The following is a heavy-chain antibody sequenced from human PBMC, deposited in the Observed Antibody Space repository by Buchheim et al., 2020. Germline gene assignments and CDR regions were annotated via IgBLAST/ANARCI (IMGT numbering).Heavy chain of an antibody. V-gene: IGHV4-59*01. J-gene: IGHJ6*02. CDR1: GGSISSYY. Sequence: QVQLQESGPGLVKPSETLSLTCTVSGGSISSYYWSWIRQPPGKGLEWIGYIYYSGSTNYNPSLKSRVTISVDTSKNQFSLKLSSVTAVDTAVYYCARSFVVVPAALGDYYYGMDVWGQGTT. D-gene: IGHD2-2*01. CDR3: ARSFVVVPAALGDYYYGMDV. CDR2: IYYSGST.